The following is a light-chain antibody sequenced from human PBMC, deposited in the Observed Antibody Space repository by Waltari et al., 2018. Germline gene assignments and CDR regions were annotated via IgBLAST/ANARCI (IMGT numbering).Light chain of an antibody. CDR2: DVF. Sequence: AIQLTQSPSSLSASVGDRVTLSCRASITVSSALAWYQQQPGQPPKLLIYDVFTLQSGVPSRFRGSGSGTDFTLTINSLQPEDFATYYCQQFNSYPLTFGGGTKVEIK. J-gene: IGKJ4*01. V-gene: IGKV1-13*02. CDR1: ITVSSA. CDR3: QQFNSYPLT.